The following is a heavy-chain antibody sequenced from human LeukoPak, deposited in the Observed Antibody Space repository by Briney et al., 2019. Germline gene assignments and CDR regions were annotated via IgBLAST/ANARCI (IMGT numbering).Heavy chain of an antibody. CDR2: INPNSGGT. CDR3: ARAHILRFLEWPYYYYYMDV. V-gene: IGHV1-2*02. D-gene: IGHD3-3*01. J-gene: IGHJ6*03. Sequence: GASVKVSCKASGYTFTGYYMHWVRQAPGQGLEWMGWINPNSGGTNYAQKFQGSVTMTRDTSISTAYMELSRLRSDDTAVYYCARAHILRFLEWPYYYYYMDVWGKGTTVTVSS. CDR1: GYTFTGYY.